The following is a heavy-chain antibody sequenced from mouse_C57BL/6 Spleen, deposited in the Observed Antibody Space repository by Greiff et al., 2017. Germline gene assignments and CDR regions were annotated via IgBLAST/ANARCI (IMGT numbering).Heavy chain of an antibody. CDR1: GYTFTSYW. J-gene: IGHJ2*01. D-gene: IGHD1-1*01. CDR3: ARSGIVATRYFDY. CDR2: IYPSDSET. V-gene: IGHV1-61*01. Sequence: QVQLQQPGAELVRPGSSVKLSCKASGYTFTSYWMEWVKQRPGHGLEWIGNIYPSDSETHYNQKFKDKATLTVDKSSSTAYMQRSSLTSEDSAVYYGARSGIVATRYFDYWGQGTTLTVSS.